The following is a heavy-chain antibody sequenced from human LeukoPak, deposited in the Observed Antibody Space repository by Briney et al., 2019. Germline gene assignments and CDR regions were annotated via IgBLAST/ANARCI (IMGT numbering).Heavy chain of an antibody. Sequence: SVKVSCKASNYTFTSYGISWVRQAPGQGLEWIGRVIPIIGIASYAQKFQGRVSITADKSTRTGYIEVRSLRSEDTAVYYCARGPRAAADDYWGQGTLVTVSS. V-gene: IGHV1-69*04. CDR2: VIPIIGIA. CDR1: NYTFTSYG. J-gene: IGHJ4*02. CDR3: ARGPRAAADDY. D-gene: IGHD6-13*01.